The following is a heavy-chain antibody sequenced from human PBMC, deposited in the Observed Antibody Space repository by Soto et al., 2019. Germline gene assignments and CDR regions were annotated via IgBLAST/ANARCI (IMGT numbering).Heavy chain of an antibody. CDR3: ARDWKNYFDY. D-gene: IGHD1-1*01. CDR1: GFTFSSYA. V-gene: IGHV3-30*04. Sequence: QVQLVESGGGVVQPGRSLRLSCAASGFTFSSYAIHWVRQAPGKGLEWVAFISYDGSDKYYADSVKGRFTISRDNSKNTVYLQMESQRPEDTAVYYCARDWKNYFDYWGQGTLVTVSS. J-gene: IGHJ4*02. CDR2: ISYDGSDK.